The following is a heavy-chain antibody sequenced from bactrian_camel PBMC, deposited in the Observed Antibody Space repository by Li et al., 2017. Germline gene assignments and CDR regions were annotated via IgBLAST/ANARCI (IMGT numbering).Heavy chain of an antibody. CDR3: AADPPVRRCGSSWEQYSYGH. V-gene: IGHV3S1*01. Sequence: HVQLVESGGGSVQTGGFLSLSCSASGWTGSSRSVAWFRQAPGKEREGVAVIYTGADSTYYAESAKGRFTISQDYARNTVYLQMNDLKPEDTAIYYCAADPPVRRCGSSWEQYSYGHWGQGTQVTVS. CDR2: IYTGADST. D-gene: IGHD6*01. CDR1: GWTGSSRS. J-gene: IGHJ4*01.